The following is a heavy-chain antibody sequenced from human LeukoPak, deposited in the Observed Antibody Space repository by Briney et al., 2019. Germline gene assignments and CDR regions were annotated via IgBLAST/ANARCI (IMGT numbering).Heavy chain of an antibody. Sequence: GGSLRLSCSASGFIFSTYNMNWVRQAPGKALEWVSSITSSSSRTFYADSVKGRYTISRDNSKNTLYLQMNSLRAEDTAVYYCARDMGDSSGYYFDYWGQGTLVTVSS. V-gene: IGHV3-21*04. J-gene: IGHJ4*02. CDR2: ITSSSSRT. CDR3: ARDMGDSSGYYFDY. D-gene: IGHD3-22*01. CDR1: GFIFSTYN.